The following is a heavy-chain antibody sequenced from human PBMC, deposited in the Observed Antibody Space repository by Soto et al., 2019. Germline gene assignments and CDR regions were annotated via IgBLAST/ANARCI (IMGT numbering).Heavy chain of an antibody. CDR2: TYYRSKWYN. CDR1: GDSVSDNSAA. J-gene: IGHJ4*02. V-gene: IGHV6-1*01. CDR3: AREFPYYVRSDSYREY. D-gene: IGHD3-16*01. Sequence: PSQTLSLTCAISGDSVSDNSAAWNWIRQSPSRGLEWLGRTYYRSKWYNDYAVSVKSRITVTPDTSKNQFSLHLNSVTPEDTAVYYCAREFPYYVRSDSYREYWGQGDMVSVSA.